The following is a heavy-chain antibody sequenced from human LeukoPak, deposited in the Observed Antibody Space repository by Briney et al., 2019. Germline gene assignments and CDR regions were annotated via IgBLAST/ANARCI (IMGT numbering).Heavy chain of an antibody. CDR1: GFIFRNYA. D-gene: IGHD2-8*01. CDR3: ARDLEWADYYMDV. J-gene: IGHJ6*03. V-gene: IGHV3-30*04. CDR2: ISYDGSHK. Sequence: GGSLRLSCAASGFIFRNYAMHWVRQAPGKGLEWVAVISYDGSHKYYGDSVKGRFTISRDNSKNTLYLRMNSLRAEDTAVYYCARDLEWADYYMDVWGKGTTVTVSS.